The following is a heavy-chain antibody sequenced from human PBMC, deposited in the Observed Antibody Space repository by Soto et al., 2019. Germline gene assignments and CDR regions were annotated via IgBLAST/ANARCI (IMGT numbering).Heavy chain of an antibody. V-gene: IGHV4-31*03. D-gene: IGHD3-10*01. CDR1: GGSISSGGYY. CDR2: IYYSGST. Sequence: PSATLSLTCTVSGGSISSGGYYWSWIRQHPGKGLEWIGYIYYSGSTYYNPSLKSRVTISVDTSKNQFSLKLSSVTAADTAVYYCARTRAVLPFDPYYYYMDVWGKGTTVTVSS. CDR3: ARTRAVLPFDPYYYYMDV. J-gene: IGHJ6*03.